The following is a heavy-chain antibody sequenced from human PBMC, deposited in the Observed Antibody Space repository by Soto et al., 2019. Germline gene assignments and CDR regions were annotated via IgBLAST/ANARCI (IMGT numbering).Heavy chain of an antibody. CDR2: ISYDGSNK. Sequence: QVQLVESGGGVVQPGRSLRLSCAASGFTFSSYAMHWVRQAPGKGLEWVAVISYDGSNKYYADSVKGRFTISRDNSKXXXXXQMNSLXXXXXXXXYCAREHFGXXXXXXYWGQ. V-gene: IGHV3-30-3*01. J-gene: IGHJ4*02. CDR3: AREHFGXXXXXXY. CDR1: GFTFSSYA. D-gene: IGHD4-17*01.